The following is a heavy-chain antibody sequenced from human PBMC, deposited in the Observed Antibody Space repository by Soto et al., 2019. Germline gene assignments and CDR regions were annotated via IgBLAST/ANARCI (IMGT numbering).Heavy chain of an antibody. V-gene: IGHV3-23*01. CDR3: AKDAVYNDGLWLMDS. CDR2: VVGSGGEI. J-gene: IGHJ5*02. D-gene: IGHD2-21*01. Sequence: GGSLRLSCAASGFTISTYAMTWVRQAPGKGLECVSGVVGSGGEIYYADSVKGRFTISKDNSKNTLYLQMNSLRDEDTAVYYCAKDAVYNDGLWLMDSWGQGTLVTVSS. CDR1: GFTISTYA.